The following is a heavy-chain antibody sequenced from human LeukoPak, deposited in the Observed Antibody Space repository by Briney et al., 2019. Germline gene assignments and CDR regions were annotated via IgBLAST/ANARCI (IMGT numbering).Heavy chain of an antibody. CDR1: GLTISSYS. J-gene: IGHJ4*02. Sequence: PGGSLRLSCAASGLTISSYSMNWVRQAPGKGLQGVSYISSSSSTIYYADSVKGRFTISRDNAKNSLYLQMNSLRAEDTAVYYCAREWLFDYWGQGTLVTVSS. V-gene: IGHV3-48*01. CDR2: ISSSSSTI. D-gene: IGHD3-22*01. CDR3: AREWLFDY.